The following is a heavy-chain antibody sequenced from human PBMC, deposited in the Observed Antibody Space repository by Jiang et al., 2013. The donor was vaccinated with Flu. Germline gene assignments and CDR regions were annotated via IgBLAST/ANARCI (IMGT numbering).Heavy chain of an antibody. J-gene: IGHJ3*02. CDR1: GGSISSYY. CDR3: ARATGLNAFEI. CDR2: VYFIGRT. D-gene: IGHD3/OR15-3a*01. V-gene: IGHV4-59*01. Sequence: GSGLVKPSETLSLTCTISGGSISSYYWNWIRQPPGRGLEWIGYVYFIGRTNHNPSLRSRVTISIDTSKNQFSMKLTSVTDADTAVHYCARATGLNAFEIWGPGTVVTVSS.